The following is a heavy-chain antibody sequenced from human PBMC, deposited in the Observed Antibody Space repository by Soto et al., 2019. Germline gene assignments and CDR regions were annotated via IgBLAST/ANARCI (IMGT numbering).Heavy chain of an antibody. CDR2: IIPILGIA. D-gene: IGHD2-2*01. CDR3: ARICDSSTSCYAPYYYYGMDV. V-gene: IGHV1-69*02. CDR1: GGTFSSYT. J-gene: IGHJ6*02. Sequence: SVKVSCKASGGTFSSYTISWVRQAPGQGLEWMGRIIPILGIANYAQKFQGRVTITADKSTSTAYMELSSLRSEDTAVYYCARICDSSTSCYAPYYYYGMDVWGQGTTVTVS.